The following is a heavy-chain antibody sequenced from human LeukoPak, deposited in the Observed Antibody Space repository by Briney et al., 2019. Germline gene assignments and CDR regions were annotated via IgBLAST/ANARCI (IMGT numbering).Heavy chain of an antibody. Sequence: GGSLRLSCAASGFSISRYWMSWVRQAPGKGLEWVANIKQDGSEKYYVDSVKGRFTISRDNAENSLYLQMNSLRAEDTAVYYCGVSRTLDYWGRGTLVTVSS. D-gene: IGHD1-14*01. CDR1: GFSISRYW. CDR2: IKQDGSEK. V-gene: IGHV3-7*01. J-gene: IGHJ4*02. CDR3: GVSRTLDY.